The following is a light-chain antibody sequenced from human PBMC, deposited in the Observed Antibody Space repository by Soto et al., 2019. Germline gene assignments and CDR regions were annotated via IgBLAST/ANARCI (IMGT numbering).Light chain of an antibody. Sequence: QSVLTQPASVSGSPGQSITISCTGTSSDVGAYNYDSWYQQYPGEAPKVIIYDVSHRPAGVSNRFSGSKSGKTASLTISALQPQAEADYYCSSYPSATTYVFGTGTRVTVL. CDR3: SSYPSATTYV. CDR2: DVS. V-gene: IGLV2-14*01. J-gene: IGLJ1*01. CDR1: SSDVGAYNY.